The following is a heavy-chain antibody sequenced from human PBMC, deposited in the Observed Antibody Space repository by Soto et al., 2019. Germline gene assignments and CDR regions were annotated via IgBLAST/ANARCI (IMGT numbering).Heavy chain of an antibody. CDR3: VRGTEF. Sequence: EVQLVESGGGLVQPGGSLRLSCAASGFKFSTFLMNWVRQAPGKGLVWVSRINGDGSGPIYAESVKGRFTISRENAKNTLYLQVNSLRAEGTAVYDCVRGTEFWGKGTQVTVSS. V-gene: IGHV3-74*01. J-gene: IGHJ4*02. CDR1: GFKFSTFL. CDR2: INGDGSGP. D-gene: IGHD3-10*01.